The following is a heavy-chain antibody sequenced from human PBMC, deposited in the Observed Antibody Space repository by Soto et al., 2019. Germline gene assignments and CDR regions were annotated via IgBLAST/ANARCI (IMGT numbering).Heavy chain of an antibody. CDR3: AKDSMSSCYANIDY. J-gene: IGHJ4*02. D-gene: IGHD2-15*01. V-gene: IGHV3-23*01. Sequence: GGSLRLSCAASGFTFSSYAMSWVRQAPGKGLEWVSGISGSGGSTFYADSVKGRFTISRDNSKNTLYLQMNSLRVEDTAVYYCAKDSMSSCYANIDYWGQGTLVTVSS. CDR2: ISGSGGST. CDR1: GFTFSSYA.